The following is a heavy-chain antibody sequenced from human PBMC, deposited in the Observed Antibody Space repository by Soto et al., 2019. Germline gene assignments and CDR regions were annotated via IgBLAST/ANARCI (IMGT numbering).Heavy chain of an antibody. V-gene: IGHV3-73*02. CDR2: IRSKANSYAP. J-gene: IGHJ6*02. Sequence: EVQLVESGGGLVQPGGSLKLSCAASGFTFSGSAMHWVRQASGKGLEWVGRIRSKANSYAPAYAASVKGRFTISRDDSNNTAYLQMNSLKTEDTAVYYCTRWYATIYYYGMDVWGQGTTVTGSS. CDR1: GFTFSGSA. CDR3: TRWYATIYYYGMDV. D-gene: IGHD2-8*01.